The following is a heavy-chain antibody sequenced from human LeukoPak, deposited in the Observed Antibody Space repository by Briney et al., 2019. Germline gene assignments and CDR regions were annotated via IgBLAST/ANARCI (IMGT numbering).Heavy chain of an antibody. CDR1: GGSISSYY. D-gene: IGHD3-10*01. CDR3: ATIVVRGSQSWFDP. CDR2: IYTSGST. Sequence: SETLSLTCTVSGGSISSYYWSWIRQPAGKGLEWIGRIYTSGSTNYNPSLKSRVTMSADMSKNGFSLKMNSLTAADTAVYYCATIVVRGSQSWFDPWGQGTLVTVSS. V-gene: IGHV4-4*07. J-gene: IGHJ5*02.